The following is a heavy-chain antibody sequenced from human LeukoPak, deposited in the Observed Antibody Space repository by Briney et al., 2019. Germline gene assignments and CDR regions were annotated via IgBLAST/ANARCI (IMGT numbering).Heavy chain of an antibody. Sequence: SETLSLTCTVSGGSISSGSYYWSWIRQPAGKGLEWIGRIYTSGSTNYNPSLKSRVTISVDTSKNQFSLKLNSVTAADTAVYYCARGQLVDGIAVAGIDYWGQGTLVTVSS. CDR2: IYTSGST. CDR3: ARGQLVDGIAVAGIDY. D-gene: IGHD6-19*01. V-gene: IGHV4-61*02. CDR1: GGSISSGSYY. J-gene: IGHJ4*02.